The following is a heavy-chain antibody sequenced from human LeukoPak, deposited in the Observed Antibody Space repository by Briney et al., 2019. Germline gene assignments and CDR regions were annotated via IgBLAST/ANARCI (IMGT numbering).Heavy chain of an antibody. CDR3: AKGLRGSYPSGDAFDI. CDR2: ISGSGGIT. V-gene: IGHV3-23*01. D-gene: IGHD1-26*01. Sequence: GGSLRLSCVASGFTFSTYNMHWVRQAPGKGLEWVSTISGSGGITYYADSVKGRVTISRDNSKNTLYLQMNSLRAEDTAVYYCAKGLRGSYPSGDAFDIWGQGTMVTVSS. CDR1: GFTFSTYN. J-gene: IGHJ3*02.